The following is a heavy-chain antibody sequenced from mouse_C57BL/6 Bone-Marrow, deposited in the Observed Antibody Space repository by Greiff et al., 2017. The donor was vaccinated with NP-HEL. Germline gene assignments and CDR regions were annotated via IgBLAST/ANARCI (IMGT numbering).Heavy chain of an antibody. Sequence: QVQLQQPGAELVKPGASVKMSCKASGYTFTSYWITWVKQRPGQGLEWIGDIYPGSGSTNYNEKFKSKATLTVDTSSSTAYMQLSSLTSEDSAVYYCARESALLLRRLAYWGQGTLVTVSA. D-gene: IGHD1-1*01. CDR1: GYTFTSYW. CDR2: IYPGSGST. J-gene: IGHJ3*01. V-gene: IGHV1-55*01. CDR3: ARESALLLRRLAY.